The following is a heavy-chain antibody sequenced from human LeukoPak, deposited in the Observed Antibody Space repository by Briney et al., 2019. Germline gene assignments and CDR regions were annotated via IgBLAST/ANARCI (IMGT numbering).Heavy chain of an antibody. D-gene: IGHD3-3*01. CDR3: AVGPYYDFWSGYLRY. Sequence: SVKVSCKASGGTFSSYAISWVRQAPGQGLEWMGRIIPIFGTANYAQKFQGRVTFTTDESTSTAYMELSSRRSEDTAVYYCAVGPYYDFWSGYLRYWGQGTLVTVSS. CDR1: GGTFSSYA. CDR2: IIPIFGTA. J-gene: IGHJ4*02. V-gene: IGHV1-69*05.